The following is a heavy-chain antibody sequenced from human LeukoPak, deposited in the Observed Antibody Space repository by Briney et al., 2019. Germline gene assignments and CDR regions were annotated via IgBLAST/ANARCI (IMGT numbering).Heavy chain of an antibody. CDR3: AQIHYYDSTGYYFDN. Sequence: RESGPTLVNPTQTLTLTCTFSGFSLNTGGMRIGWIRQSPGKPLEWLARIDWDDDKFYITSLKTRLTISKNTSKKQVVLTMTNMDPEDTATYYCAQIHYYDSTGYYFDNWGQGSLVIVSS. D-gene: IGHD3-22*01. J-gene: IGHJ4*02. V-gene: IGHV2-70*04. CDR2: IDWDDDK. CDR1: GFSLNTGGMR.